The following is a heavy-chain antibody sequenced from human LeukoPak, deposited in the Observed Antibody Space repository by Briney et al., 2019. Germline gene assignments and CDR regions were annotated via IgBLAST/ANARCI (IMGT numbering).Heavy chain of an antibody. CDR2: IYTSGST. V-gene: IGHV4-4*09. CDR3: ARHLGRTTIAAY. J-gene: IGHJ4*02. D-gene: IGHD6-6*01. Sequence: SETLSLTCTVSGGSFSSYYWSWIRQPPGKGLEWIGYIYTSGSTIYNPSLQSRVTISVDTSKNQFSLKLSSVTAADTAVYYCARHLGRTTIAAYWGQGTLVTVSS. CDR1: GGSFSSYY.